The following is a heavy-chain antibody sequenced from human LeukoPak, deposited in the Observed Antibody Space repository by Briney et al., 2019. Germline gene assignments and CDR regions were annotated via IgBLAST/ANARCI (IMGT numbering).Heavy chain of an antibody. CDR1: GYTLTELS. CDR3: ATEVRIFGDYYYGMDV. J-gene: IGHJ6*02. CDR2: FDPEDGET. V-gene: IGHV1-24*01. Sequence: ASVTASCKVSGYTLTELSMHWVRQAPGQGLEWMGGFDPEDGETIYAQKFQGRVTMTEDTSTDTAYMELSSLRSEDTAVYYCATEVRIFGDYYYGMDVWGQGTTVTVSS. D-gene: IGHD3-3*01.